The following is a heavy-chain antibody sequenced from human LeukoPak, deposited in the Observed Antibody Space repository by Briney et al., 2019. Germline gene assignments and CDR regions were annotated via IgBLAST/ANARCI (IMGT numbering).Heavy chain of an antibody. CDR1: GFTFSSYE. CDR3: ARGTQFDY. V-gene: IGHV3-21*01. D-gene: IGHD3/OR15-3a*01. Sequence: GGSLRLSCAASGFTFSSYEMNWVRQAPGKGLEWVSSISRSSSYIYYADSVKGRFTISRDNAKNSLYLQMNSLRAEDTAMYSCARGTQFDYWGQGTLVTVSS. J-gene: IGHJ4*02. CDR2: ISRSSSYI.